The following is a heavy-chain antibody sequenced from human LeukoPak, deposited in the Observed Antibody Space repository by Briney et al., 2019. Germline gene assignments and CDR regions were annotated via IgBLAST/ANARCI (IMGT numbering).Heavy chain of an antibody. Sequence: GGSLRLSCAASGFTFSSYEMNWVRQAPGKGLEWVSYISSSGSTIYYADSVKGRFTISRDNAKNSLYLQRNSLRAEDTAVYYCAAGLDYYDSSGFDYWGQGTLVTVSS. J-gene: IGHJ4*02. CDR3: AAGLDYYDSSGFDY. V-gene: IGHV3-48*03. CDR1: GFTFSSYE. CDR2: ISSSGSTI. D-gene: IGHD3-22*01.